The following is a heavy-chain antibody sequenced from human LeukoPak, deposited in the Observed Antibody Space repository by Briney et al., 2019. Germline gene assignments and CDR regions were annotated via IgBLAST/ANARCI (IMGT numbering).Heavy chain of an antibody. V-gene: IGHV4-59*08. Sequence: SETLSLTCTVSGGSISNYYWTWIPQPPGKELEWIGNIYYTRNTNYNPSLKRRLAMSVDTSRNHYTLTLSSVTVADTDLYYCATSVGPDGSKNGLDVWGPGTMVTVSS. J-gene: IGHJ3*01. CDR1: GGSISNYY. D-gene: IGHD3/OR15-3a*01. CDR3: ATSVGPDGSKNGLDV. CDR2: IYYTRNT.